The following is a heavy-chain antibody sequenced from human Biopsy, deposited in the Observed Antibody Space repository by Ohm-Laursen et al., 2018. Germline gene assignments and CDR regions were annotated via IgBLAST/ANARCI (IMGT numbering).Heavy chain of an antibody. D-gene: IGHD1-14*01. Sequence: SLRLSCAASGFTLDDYAMHWVRQAPGKGLEWVSGISWNSDSIGYADSVKGRFTISRDNAKKSLYLQMNSLRAEDTALYYCAKDRYTGKYYYYYGMDVWGQGTTVSVSS. CDR1: GFTLDDYA. CDR3: AKDRYTGKYYYYYGMDV. CDR2: ISWNSDSI. V-gene: IGHV3-9*01. J-gene: IGHJ6*02.